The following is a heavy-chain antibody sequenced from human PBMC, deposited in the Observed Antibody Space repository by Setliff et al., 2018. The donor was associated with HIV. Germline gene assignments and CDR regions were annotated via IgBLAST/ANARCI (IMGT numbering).Heavy chain of an antibody. D-gene: IGHD2-2*01. CDR2: IIPILGIA. J-gene: IGHJ4*02. Sequence: VKVSCKASGATFSSYGISWVRQAPGQGLEWMGGIIPILGIANYAQKFQDRVTITADKSTSTAYMELSSLRSEDTAVYFCARERRVDIAVVPAAKGTFDYWGQGTLVTVSS. V-gene: IGHV1-69*10. CDR3: ARERRVDIAVVPAAKGTFDY. CDR1: GATFSSYG.